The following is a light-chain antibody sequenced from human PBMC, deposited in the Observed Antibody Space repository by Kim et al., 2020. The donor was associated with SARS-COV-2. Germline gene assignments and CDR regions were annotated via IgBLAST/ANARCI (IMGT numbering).Light chain of an antibody. V-gene: IGKV6D-21*02. CDR2: YTY. Sequence: EIVLTQSPEFQSVTPKEKVTITCRASQSIGTDLHWYQQKPDQSPKPLIKYTYQSISGVPTRFSGSGSGTDFTLTINSLEPEDAAVYYCQQSSNLPLTFCGGTKVDIK. CDR3: QQSSNLPLT. CDR1: QSIGTD. J-gene: IGKJ4*01.